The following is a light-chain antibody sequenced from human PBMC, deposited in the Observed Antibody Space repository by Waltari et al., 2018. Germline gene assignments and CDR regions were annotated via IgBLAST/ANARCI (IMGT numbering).Light chain of an antibody. CDR2: GAS. CDR1: QSVSSNY. CDR3: QQYGRSPPFT. V-gene: IGKV3-20*01. J-gene: IGKJ2*01. Sequence: EIVLTQSPGTLSLSPGERATLSCRASQSVSSNYLAWYQQKPGQAPRLLMYGASSRATCIPDRFSGSGSGTDFTLTISRLQPEDFAVYYCQQYGRSPPFTFGQGTKLEIK.